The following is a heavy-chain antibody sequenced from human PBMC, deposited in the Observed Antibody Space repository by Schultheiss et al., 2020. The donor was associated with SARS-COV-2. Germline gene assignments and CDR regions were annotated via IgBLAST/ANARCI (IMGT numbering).Heavy chain of an antibody. CDR3: ARDLRVRYYGSGSYYRGLDY. Sequence: GESLKISCVASGFTFSSYGMHWVRQAPGKGLEWVAVISYDGSNKYYADSVKGRFTISRDNSKNTLYLQMNSLRAEDTAVYYCARDLRVRYYGSGSYYRGLDYWGQGTLVTVSS. V-gene: IGHV3-30*03. CDR2: ISYDGSNK. D-gene: IGHD3-10*01. J-gene: IGHJ4*02. CDR1: GFTFSSYG.